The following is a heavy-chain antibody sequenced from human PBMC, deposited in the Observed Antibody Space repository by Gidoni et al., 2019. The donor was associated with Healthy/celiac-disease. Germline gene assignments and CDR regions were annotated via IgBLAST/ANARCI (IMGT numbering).Heavy chain of an antibody. D-gene: IGHD3-22*01. V-gene: IGHV3-23*01. CDR1: GFTFSSYA. CDR2: ISGSGGST. J-gene: IGHJ6*02. CDR3: AKAGSNYDDSRYYYGMDV. Sequence: EVQLLESGGGLVQPGGSLRLSCAASGFTFSSYAMSWVRQAPGKGLEWVSAISGSGGSTYYADSVKGRFTISRDNSKNTLYLQMNSLRAEDTAVYYCAKAGSNYDDSRYYYGMDVWGQGTTVTVSS.